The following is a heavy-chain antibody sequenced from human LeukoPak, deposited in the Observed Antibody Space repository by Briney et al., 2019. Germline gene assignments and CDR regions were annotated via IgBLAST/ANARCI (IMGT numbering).Heavy chain of an antibody. CDR1: GFTFSNHG. Sequence: GGSLRLSCAASGFTFSNHGMHWVRLAPGKGLEWVAFIRNDGSDKYYGASVKGRFTISRDNPKNTVYLQMNSLRGEDTAEYCCAKDGAQYFDYWGQGILVTVSS. CDR3: AKDGAQYFDY. CDR2: IRNDGSDK. V-gene: IGHV3-30*02. J-gene: IGHJ4*02. D-gene: IGHD1-26*01.